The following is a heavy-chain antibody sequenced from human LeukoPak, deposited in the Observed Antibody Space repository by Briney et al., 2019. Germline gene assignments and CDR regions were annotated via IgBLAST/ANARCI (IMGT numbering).Heavy chain of an antibody. CDR3: ARTRTDYYGSGSYYRMGYYFDY. CDR1: GFTFSTYW. CDR2: IKQDGGEK. Sequence: GGSLRLSCVASGFTFSTYWMTWVRQAPGKGLEWVASIKQDGGEKYFVDSMKGRFSISRDNAKNSLYLQMNSLRAEDTAIYYCARTRTDYYGSGSYYRMGYYFDYWGQGTLVTVSS. J-gene: IGHJ4*02. V-gene: IGHV3-7*01. D-gene: IGHD3-10*01.